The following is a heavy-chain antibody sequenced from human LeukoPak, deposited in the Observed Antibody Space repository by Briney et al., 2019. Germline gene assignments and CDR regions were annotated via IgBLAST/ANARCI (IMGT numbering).Heavy chain of an antibody. J-gene: IGHJ5*02. CDR2: IYYSGST. Sequence: SETLSLTCTVSGGSISSGGYYWSWIRQHPGKGLEWIGYIYYSGSTNYNPSLKSRVTISVDTSKNQFSLKLSSVTAADTAVYYCARDLTAQNWFDPWGQGTLVTVSS. CDR1: GGSISSGGYY. V-gene: IGHV4-61*08. CDR3: ARDLTAQNWFDP.